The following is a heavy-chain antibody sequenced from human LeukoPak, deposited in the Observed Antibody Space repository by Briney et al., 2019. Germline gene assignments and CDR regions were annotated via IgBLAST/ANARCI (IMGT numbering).Heavy chain of an antibody. CDR1: GYTFTNYA. D-gene: IGHD6-13*01. Sequence: ASVKVSCKASGYTFTNYAINWVRQAPGQGLEWMGWINTNTGNPTYVQGFTGRFVFSLDTSVSTAYLQISSLKAEDTAVYYCARTLTVAGGKYFQHWGQGTLVTVSP. CDR2: INTNTGNP. J-gene: IGHJ1*01. CDR3: ARTLTVAGGKYFQH. V-gene: IGHV7-4-1*02.